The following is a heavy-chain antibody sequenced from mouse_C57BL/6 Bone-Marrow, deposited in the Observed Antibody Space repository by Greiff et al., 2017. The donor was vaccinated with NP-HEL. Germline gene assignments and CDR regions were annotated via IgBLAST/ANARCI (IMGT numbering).Heavy chain of an antibody. D-gene: IGHD4-1*01. CDR2: ISAGGSYT. V-gene: IGHV5-4*01. CDR1: GFTFSSYA. CDR3: ARDWDEFDY. J-gene: IGHJ2*01. Sequence: EVQLQESGGGLVKPGGSLKLSCAASGFTFSSYAMSWVRQTPEKRLEWVATISAGGSYTYYPDNVKGRFTISRDNAKNNLYLQMSHLKSEDTAMYYCARDWDEFDYWGQGTTLTVSS.